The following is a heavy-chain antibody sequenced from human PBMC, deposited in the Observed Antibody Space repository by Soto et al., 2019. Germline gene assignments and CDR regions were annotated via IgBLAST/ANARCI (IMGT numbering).Heavy chain of an antibody. D-gene: IGHD4-4*01. CDR3: ARGETVTTHRTNQRGVWYYYYGMDV. V-gene: IGHV1-69*01. CDR2: IIPIFGTA. Sequence: RASVKVSFKAAAGTFISYSISWVRQAPGQGLECMGGIIPIFGTANYAQKFQGRVTITADESTSTAYMELSSLRSEDTAVYYCARGETVTTHRTNQRGVWYYYYGMDVWGQGTTVTVSS. CDR1: AGTFISYS. J-gene: IGHJ6*02.